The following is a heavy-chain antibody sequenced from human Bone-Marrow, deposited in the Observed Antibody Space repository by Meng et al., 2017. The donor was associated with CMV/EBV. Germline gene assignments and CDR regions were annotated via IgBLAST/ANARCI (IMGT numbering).Heavy chain of an antibody. Sequence: SSSSGSYYWSWIRQPPGKGLEWIGYIYYSGSTYYNPSLKSRVTISVDTSKNQFSLKLSSVTAADTAVYYCARVDTIFGVVNYYFDYWGQGTLVTVSS. CDR2: IYYSGST. CDR1: SSSSGSYY. D-gene: IGHD3-3*01. CDR3: ARVDTIFGVVNYYFDY. J-gene: IGHJ4*02. V-gene: IGHV4-30-4*08.